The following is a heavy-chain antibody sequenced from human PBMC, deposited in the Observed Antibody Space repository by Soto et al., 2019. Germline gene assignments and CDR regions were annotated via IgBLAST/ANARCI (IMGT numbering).Heavy chain of an antibody. D-gene: IGHD1-1*01. J-gene: IGHJ6*02. V-gene: IGHV1-18*01. CDR1: GYTFTRYG. CDR2: ISGYNGDT. CDR3: AKNGQLPYYDYGMDV. Sequence: QGQLVQSGPEVKKPGASVKVSCKASGYTFTRYGISWVRQAPGQGLEWMGWISGYNGDTNYAQKVQGRVTMTIDTSTSTDYMELRSLTSDDTAIYYCAKNGQLPYYDYGMDVWGQGTTVTVSS.